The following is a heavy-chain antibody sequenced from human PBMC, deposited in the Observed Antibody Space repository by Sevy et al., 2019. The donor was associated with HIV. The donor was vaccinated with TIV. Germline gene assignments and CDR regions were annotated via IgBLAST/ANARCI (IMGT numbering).Heavy chain of an antibody. Sequence: GGSLRLSCAASGFTFSSYGMHWVRQAPGKGLEWVAVISYDGSNKYYADSVKGRFTISRDNSKNKLYLQMNSLRAEDTAVYYCAKVSGRDVGLLSSSWGNYGMDVWGQGTTVTVSS. CDR1: GFTFSSYG. J-gene: IGHJ6*02. CDR2: ISYDGSNK. CDR3: AKVSGRDVGLLSSSWGNYGMDV. V-gene: IGHV3-30*18. D-gene: IGHD6-6*01.